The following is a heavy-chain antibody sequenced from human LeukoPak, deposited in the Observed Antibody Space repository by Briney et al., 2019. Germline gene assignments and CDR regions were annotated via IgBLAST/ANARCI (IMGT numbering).Heavy chain of an antibody. D-gene: IGHD4-11*01. V-gene: IGHV3-30*18. J-gene: IGHJ4*02. CDR3: AKILPDTVTADY. Sequence: GGSLRLSCAASGFTFSSYGMYWVRQAPGKGLEWVAVISYDGSNKYYADSAKGRFTISRDNSKNTLYLQMNSLRAEDTAVYYCAKILPDTVTADYWGQGTLVTVSS. CDR2: ISYDGSNK. CDR1: GFTFSSYG.